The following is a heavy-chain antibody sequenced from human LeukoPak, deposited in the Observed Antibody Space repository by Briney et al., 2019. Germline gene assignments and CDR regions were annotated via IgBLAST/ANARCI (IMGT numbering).Heavy chain of an antibody. J-gene: IGHJ4*02. CDR3: ARSASVTTGYFDF. Sequence: PSETLSLTCAVSGGSISSSGHCWGWIRQSPEKGLDWIGSIYSNGYTSYNASVKSRVTISVDTSKNQFSLKLTSVTAAETAVYYCARSASVTTGYFDFWGQGDLVPVSS. D-gene: IGHD1-14*01. CDR2: IYSNGYT. V-gene: IGHV4-39*07. CDR1: GGSISSSGHC.